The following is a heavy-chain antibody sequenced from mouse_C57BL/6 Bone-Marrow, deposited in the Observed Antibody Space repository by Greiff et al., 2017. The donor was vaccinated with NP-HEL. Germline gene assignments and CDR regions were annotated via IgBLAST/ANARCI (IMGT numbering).Heavy chain of an antibody. D-gene: IGHD1-2*01. CDR2: IDPSDSYT. CDR3: ARSIIGYFDV. CDR1: GYTFTSYW. Sequence: QVQLQQPGAELVMPGASVKLSCKASGYTFTSYWMHWVKQRPGQGLEWIGEIDPSDSYTNYNQKFKGKSTLTVDKSSSTAYMQLSSLTSEDSAVDYCARSIIGYFDVWGTGTTVTVSS. V-gene: IGHV1-69*01. J-gene: IGHJ1*03.